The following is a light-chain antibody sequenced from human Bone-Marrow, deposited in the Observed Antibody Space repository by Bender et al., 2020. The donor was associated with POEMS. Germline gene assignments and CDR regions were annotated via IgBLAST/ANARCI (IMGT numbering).Light chain of an antibody. CDR1: SSDVGGFSS. CDR2: EVT. V-gene: IGLV2-23*02. J-gene: IGLJ2*01. Sequence: QSALTQPASVSGSPGQSLTISCTGTSSDVGGFSSVSWYQQHPGKAPKLIIYEVTARPSGVSNRFAGSKSGNTASQTISELQADDEADYYCCSYAGSRTLVFGGGTKLTVL. CDR3: CSYAGSRTLV.